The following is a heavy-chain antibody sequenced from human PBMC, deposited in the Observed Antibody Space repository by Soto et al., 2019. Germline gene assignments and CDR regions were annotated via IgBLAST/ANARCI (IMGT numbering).Heavy chain of an antibody. D-gene: IGHD2-21*01. Sequence: SGTLSLTCTFSGGTISSYYWSWIRQPPGKGLEWIGYIYYSGSTNYNPSLKSRVTISVDTSKNQFSLKLSSVTAADTAVYYCAGGDLRHYWGQGTLVTVSS. CDR2: IYYSGST. J-gene: IGHJ4*02. CDR1: GGTISSYY. CDR3: AGGDLRHY. V-gene: IGHV4-59*01.